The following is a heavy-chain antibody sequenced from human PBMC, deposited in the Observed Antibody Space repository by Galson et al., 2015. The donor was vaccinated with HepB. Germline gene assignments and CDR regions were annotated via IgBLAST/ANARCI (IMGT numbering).Heavy chain of an antibody. D-gene: IGHD3-10*01. V-gene: IGHV1-69*04. CDR1: GGTFSSYI. J-gene: IGHJ3*02. CDR3: ARESVNYYGSGSYSDAFDI. CDR2: IISMVDIA. Sequence: SCKGSGGTFSSYIITWVRQAPGQGLEWMGRIISMVDIASYAQKFQGRVTITADKSTSTAYMELSSLRSADTAVYYCARESVNYYGSGSYSDAFDIWGQGTMVTVST.